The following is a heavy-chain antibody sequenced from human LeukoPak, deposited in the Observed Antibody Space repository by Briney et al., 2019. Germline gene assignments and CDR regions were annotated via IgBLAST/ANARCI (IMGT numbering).Heavy chain of an antibody. CDR3: ARGVGRGIAASNLFDP. V-gene: IGHV4-4*02. CDR2: INHSGST. J-gene: IGHJ5*02. Sequence: PSESLSLTCAVSGGSISSSNWWSWVRQPPGKGLEWIGEINHSGSTNYTPSLRSRVTVSVDTSKNQFSLKLSSVTAADTAVYYCARGVGRGIAASNLFDPWGQGTLVTVCS. D-gene: IGHD6-13*01. CDR1: GGSISSSNW.